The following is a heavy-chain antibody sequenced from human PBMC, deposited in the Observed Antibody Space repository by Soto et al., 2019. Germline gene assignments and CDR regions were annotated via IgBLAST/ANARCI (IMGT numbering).Heavy chain of an antibody. V-gene: IGHV2-5*02. J-gene: IGHJ6*02. CDR2: IYWDDDK. CDR1: GFSLSTSGVG. D-gene: IGHD5-18*01. Sequence: QITLKESGPTLVKPTQTLTLTCTFSGFSLSTSGVGVGWIRQPPGKALQWLALIYWDDDKRYSPSLKSRLTITKDTSKNKVVLTMTNMDPVDTATYYCAHTVGRGYSYGYATNYYTYGMDVWGQGTTVTVSS. CDR3: AHTVGRGYSYGYATNYYTYGMDV.